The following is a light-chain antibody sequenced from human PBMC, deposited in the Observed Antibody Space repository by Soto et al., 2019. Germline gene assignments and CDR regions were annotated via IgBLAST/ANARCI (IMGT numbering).Light chain of an antibody. CDR2: EGS. V-gene: IGLV2-23*01. Sequence: QSVLTQPASVSGSPGQSITISCTGTSSDVGSYNLVSWYQQHPGKAPKLMIYEGSKRPSGVSNRFSGSKSGNTASLTIFGLQAEDEADYYCCSYAGSSTYVFGTVTKVT. CDR1: SSDVGSYNL. CDR3: CSYAGSSTYV. J-gene: IGLJ1*01.